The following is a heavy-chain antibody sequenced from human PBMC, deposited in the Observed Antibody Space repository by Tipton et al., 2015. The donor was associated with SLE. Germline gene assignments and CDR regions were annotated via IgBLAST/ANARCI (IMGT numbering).Heavy chain of an antibody. CDR1: GYTFTSYG. CDR2: ISAYNGNT. J-gene: IGHJ4*02. CDR3: ARDRRAAASTLYYCDY. V-gene: IGHV1-18*01. D-gene: IGHD6-13*01. Sequence: QSGAEVKKPGASVKVSCKASGYTFTSYGIRWVRQAPGQGLEWMGWISAYNGNTNYAQKLQGRVTMTTDTSTSTAYMELRSLRSDDTAVYYCARDRRAAASTLYYCDYWGQGALVTVSS.